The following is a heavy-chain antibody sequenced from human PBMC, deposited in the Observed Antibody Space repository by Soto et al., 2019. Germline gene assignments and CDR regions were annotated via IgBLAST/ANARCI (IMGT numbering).Heavy chain of an antibody. CDR2: IPANGDIT. CDR1: GFSFSSYA. CDR3: ARASYCSDTTCREDV. D-gene: IGHD2-2*01. Sequence: EVQLLESGGGLVQPGGSLRLSCAASGFSFSSYAMSWVRQDPVKGLEWVSSIPANGDITYYGDSVTGRFTISRDNSKNTLYLQMNNLRAEDTAVYYCARASYCSDTTCREDVWGQVTTVSVSS. J-gene: IGHJ6*02. V-gene: IGHV3-23*01.